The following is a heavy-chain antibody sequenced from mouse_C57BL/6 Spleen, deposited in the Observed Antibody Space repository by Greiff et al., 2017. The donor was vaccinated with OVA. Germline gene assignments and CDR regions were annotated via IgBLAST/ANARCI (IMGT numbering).Heavy chain of an antibody. CDR2: IDPSDSYT. V-gene: IGHV1-59*01. D-gene: IGHD2-14*01. J-gene: IGHJ3*01. CDR1: GYTFTSYW. CDR3: ARREEYDEGTWFAY. Sequence: QVQLQQPGAELVRPGTSVKLSCKASGYTFTSYWMHWVKQRPGQGLEWIGVIDPSDSYTNYNQKFKGKATLTVDTSSSTAYMQLSSLTSEDSAVYYCARREEYDEGTWFAYWGQGTLVTVSA.